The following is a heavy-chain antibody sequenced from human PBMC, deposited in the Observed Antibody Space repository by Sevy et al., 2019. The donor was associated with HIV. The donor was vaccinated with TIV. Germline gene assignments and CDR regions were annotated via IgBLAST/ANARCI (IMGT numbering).Heavy chain of an antibody. J-gene: IGHJ6*02. CDR2: INQEGSEK. D-gene: IGHD3-16*01. V-gene: IGHV3-7*01. CDR3: VRAGSYGDTYFYDYGMDV. CDR1: GFNFRSYW. Sequence: GGSLRLSCVASGFNFRSYWMTWVRQAPGKGLEWVANINQEGSEKYYVDSVKGRFTISRDNAKNSLYLQINSLRVEDTAVYYCVRAGSYGDTYFYDYGMDVWGQVTTVTVSS.